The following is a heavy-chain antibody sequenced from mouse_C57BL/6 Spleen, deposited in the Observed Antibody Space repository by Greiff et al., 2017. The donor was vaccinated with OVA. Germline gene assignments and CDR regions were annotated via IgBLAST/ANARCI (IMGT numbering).Heavy chain of an antibody. CDR2: IYPGDGVT. D-gene: IGHD4-1*01. V-gene: IGHV1-80*01. Sequence: QVQLQQSGAELVKPGASVKISCKASGYAFSSYWMNWVKQRPGKGLEWIGQIYPGDGVTNYNGKFKGKATLTADKSSSTAYMQLSSLTSEDSAVYFCARRELGYAMDYWGQGTSVTVSS. CDR1: GYAFSSYW. J-gene: IGHJ4*01. CDR3: ARRELGYAMDY.